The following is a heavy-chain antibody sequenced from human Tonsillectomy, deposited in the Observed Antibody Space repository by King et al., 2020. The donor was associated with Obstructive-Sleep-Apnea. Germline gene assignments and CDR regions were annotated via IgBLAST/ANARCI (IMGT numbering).Heavy chain of an antibody. D-gene: IGHD3-10*01. CDR1: GFTFNRYA. Sequence: VQLVESGGGLVQPGGSLRLSCAASGFTFNRYAMSWVRQAPGKGLDWVSAISGSGGSTYYADSVKGRFTIPRDNSRNTLYLQMNSLGAEDTAVYYCARDLNGYYGSGNGAAFDIWGQGTMVTVSS. V-gene: IGHV3-23*04. J-gene: IGHJ3*02. CDR2: ISGSGGST. CDR3: ARDLNGYYGSGNGAAFDI.